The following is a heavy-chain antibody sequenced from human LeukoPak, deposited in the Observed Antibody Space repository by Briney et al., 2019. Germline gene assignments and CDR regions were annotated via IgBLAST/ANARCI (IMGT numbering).Heavy chain of an antibody. Sequence: ASVKVSCKASGYTFTGYYMHWVRQAPGQGLEWMGWINPNSGGTNYAQKFQGRATMNRDTSISTAYMELSRLRSDDTAVYYCARDCVGVVVVASVTEYKNWFDPWGQGTLVTVSS. D-gene: IGHD2-15*01. CDR2: INPNSGGT. CDR3: ARDCVGVVVVASVTEYKNWFDP. V-gene: IGHV1-2*02. CDR1: GYTFTGYY. J-gene: IGHJ5*02.